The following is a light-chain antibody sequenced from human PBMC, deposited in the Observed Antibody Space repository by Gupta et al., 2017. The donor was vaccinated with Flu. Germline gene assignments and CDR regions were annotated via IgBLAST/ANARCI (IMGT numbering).Light chain of an antibody. CDR3: QQHNNWPPVT. V-gene: IGKV3-15*01. J-gene: IGKJ2*01. CDR2: GAS. CDR1: QTVIHN. Sequence: DIVLTQSPATLSVSPGERPTLSSRANQTVIHNLAWYQQNPGQAPRLLFTGASTSDAGVPARFTGSGCGTEVSLTISSRQSEDFAVYYYQQHNNWPPVTFGQGTKMEIK.